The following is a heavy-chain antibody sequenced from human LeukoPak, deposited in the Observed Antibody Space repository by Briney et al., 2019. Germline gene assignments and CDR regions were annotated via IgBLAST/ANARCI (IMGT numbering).Heavy chain of an antibody. J-gene: IGHJ4*02. V-gene: IGHV3-21*04. CDR1: GFIFSNYK. CDR3: AKRGCDTNGCPYYFDY. D-gene: IGHD2-8*01. Sequence: NPGGSLRLSCAASGFIFSNYKMNWVRQAPGKGLEWVSSISSSSSYIYYADSVKGRFTISRDNAKNSLYLQMNSLRAEDTAVYYCAKRGCDTNGCPYYFDYWGQGTLVTVSS. CDR2: ISSSSSYI.